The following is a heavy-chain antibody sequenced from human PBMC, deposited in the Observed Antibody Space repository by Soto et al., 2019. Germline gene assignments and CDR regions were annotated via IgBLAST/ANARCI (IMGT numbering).Heavy chain of an antibody. Sequence: QVQLQQWGAGLLKPSETLSLTCAVYGGSFSGYYWSWIRQPPGKGLEWIGEVSHSGSTNYNPSLKKRVNISVDPSTNQFSLKLSSVAAADTAVYYCTNTTGHPHWFDPWGQGTLVTVSS. V-gene: IGHV4-34*01. J-gene: IGHJ5*02. CDR2: VSHSGST. CDR1: GGSFSGYY. D-gene: IGHD1-1*01. CDR3: TNTTGHPHWFDP.